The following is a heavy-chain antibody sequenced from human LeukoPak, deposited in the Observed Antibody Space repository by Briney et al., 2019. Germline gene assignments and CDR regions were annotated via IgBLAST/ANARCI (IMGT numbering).Heavy chain of an antibody. Sequence: ASVKVSCKASGYTFTSYYMHWVRQAPGQGLEWMGIINPSGGSTSYAQKFQGRVTMTRDTSTSTVYMELSSLRSEDTAVYYCARVGYDILTGYLPYYYYGMDVWGQGTTVTVSS. CDR1: GYTFTSYY. J-gene: IGHJ6*02. CDR2: INPSGGST. D-gene: IGHD3-9*01. V-gene: IGHV1-46*01. CDR3: ARVGYDILTGYLPYYYYGMDV.